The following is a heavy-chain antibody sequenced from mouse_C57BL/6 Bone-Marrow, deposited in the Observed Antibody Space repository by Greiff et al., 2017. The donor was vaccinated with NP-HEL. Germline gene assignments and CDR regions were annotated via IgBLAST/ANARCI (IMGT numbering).Heavy chain of an antibody. V-gene: IGHV1-72*01. CDR2: IDPNSGGT. D-gene: IGHD1-1*01. CDR1: GYTFTSYW. Sequence: QVQLQQPGAELVKPGASVKLSCKASGYTFTSYWMHWVKQRPGLGLEWIGRIDPNSGGTKYNEKFKSKATLTVDKPSSTAYMQLSSLTSEDSAVYYCARSKDGSSSYYFDYWGQGTTLTVSS. J-gene: IGHJ2*01. CDR3: ARSKDGSSSYYFDY.